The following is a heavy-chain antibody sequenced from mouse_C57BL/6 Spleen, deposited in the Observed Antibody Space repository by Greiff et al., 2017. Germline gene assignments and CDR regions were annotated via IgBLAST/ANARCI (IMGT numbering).Heavy chain of an antibody. D-gene: IGHD2-3*01. CDR3: AREGDDGYYFDY. V-gene: IGHV3-6*01. CDR2: ISYDGSN. CDR1: GYSITSGYY. Sequence: ESGPGLVKPSQSLSLTCSVTGYSITSGYYWNWIRQFPGNKLEWMGYISYDGSNNYNPSLKNRISITRDTSKNQFFLKLNSVTTEDTATYYCAREGDDGYYFDYWGQGTTLTVSS. J-gene: IGHJ2*01.